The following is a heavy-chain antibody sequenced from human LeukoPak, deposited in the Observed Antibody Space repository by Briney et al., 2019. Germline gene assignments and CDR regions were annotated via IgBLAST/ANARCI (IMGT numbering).Heavy chain of an antibody. J-gene: IGHJ4*02. CDR3: ARDPSLYDSSGYYYFDY. D-gene: IGHD3-22*01. CDR1: GYTFTSYG. CDR2: ISAYNGNT. V-gene: IGHV1-18*01. Sequence: ASVKVSCKASGYTFTSYGISWVRQAPGQGLEWMGWISAYNGNTNYAQKLQGRVTMTTDTSTSTAYMGLRSLRSDDTAVYYCARDPSLYDSSGYYYFDYWGQGTLVTVSS.